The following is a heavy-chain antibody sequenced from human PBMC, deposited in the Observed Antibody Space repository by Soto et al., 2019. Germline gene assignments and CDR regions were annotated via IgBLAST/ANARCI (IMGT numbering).Heavy chain of an antibody. CDR1: GFTFSSYA. J-gene: IGHJ6*03. D-gene: IGHD3-3*01. Sequence: EVQLLESGGGLVQPGGSLRLSCAASGFTFSSYAMSWVRQAPGQGLEWVSAISGSGGSTYYADSVKGRFTISRDNSKNTLYLQMNSLRAEDTAVYYCARRRYDFWSGYINYMGVWGKGTTVTVSS. CDR2: ISGSGGST. V-gene: IGHV3-23*01. CDR3: ARRRYDFWSGYINYMGV.